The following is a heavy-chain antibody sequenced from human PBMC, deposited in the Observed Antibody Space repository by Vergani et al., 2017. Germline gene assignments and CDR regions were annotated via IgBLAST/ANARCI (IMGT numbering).Heavy chain of an antibody. Sequence: QVQLVESGGGLVKPGGSLRLSCAASGFTFSDYYMSWIRQAPGKGLEWVSYISSSGSTIYYAASVKGRFTIARDNAKNSRYLQMNSLRAEDTAVYYCASGRFLEYAFDYWGQGTLVTVSS. D-gene: IGHD3-3*01. CDR1: GFTFSDYY. V-gene: IGHV3-11*01. CDR3: ASGRFLEYAFDY. CDR2: ISSSGSTI. J-gene: IGHJ4*02.